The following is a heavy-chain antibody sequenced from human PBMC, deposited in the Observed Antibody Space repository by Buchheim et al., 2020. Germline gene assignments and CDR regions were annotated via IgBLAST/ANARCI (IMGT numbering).Heavy chain of an antibody. D-gene: IGHD5-18*01. CDR1: GFTFSSYG. Sequence: QVQLVESGGGVVQPGRSLRLSCAASGFTFSSYGMHWVRQAPGKGLEWVAVIWYDGSNKYYADSVKGRFTISSDNSKNTLYLQMNSLRAEDTAVYYCAREGSWIQLWLMRDYYYYYGMDVWGQGTT. J-gene: IGHJ6*02. V-gene: IGHV3-33*01. CDR2: IWYDGSNK. CDR3: AREGSWIQLWLMRDYYYYYGMDV.